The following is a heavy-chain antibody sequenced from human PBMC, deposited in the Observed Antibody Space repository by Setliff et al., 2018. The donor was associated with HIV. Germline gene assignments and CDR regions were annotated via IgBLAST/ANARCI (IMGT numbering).Heavy chain of an antibody. D-gene: IGHD3-10*02. CDR2: IYYSGNT. Sequence: PSETLSLTCTVSGGSIKSSSYYWGWIRQPPGKGLEWIGSIYYSGNTYYNPSLKSRVTISVDTSKNQFSLKLSSVTAADTAVYYCARDVRELDWFDPWGQGTLVTVSS. J-gene: IGHJ5*02. V-gene: IGHV4-39*07. CDR3: ARDVRELDWFDP. CDR1: GGSIKSSSYY.